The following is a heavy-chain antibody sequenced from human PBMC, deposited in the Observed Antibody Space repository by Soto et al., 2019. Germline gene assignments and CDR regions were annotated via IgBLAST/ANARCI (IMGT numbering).Heavy chain of an antibody. V-gene: IGHV3-21*01. CDR2: ISSSSSYI. CDR1: GFTFSSYS. CDR3: ARDLSTTELVVVVAPYYYYYGMDV. Sequence: GGSLRLSCAASGFTFSSYSMNWVRQAPGKGLEWVSSISSSSSYIYYADSVKGRFTISRDNAKNSLYLQMNSLRAEDTAVYYCARDLSTTELVVVVAPYYYYYGMDVWGQGTTVTVSS. J-gene: IGHJ6*02. D-gene: IGHD2-15*01.